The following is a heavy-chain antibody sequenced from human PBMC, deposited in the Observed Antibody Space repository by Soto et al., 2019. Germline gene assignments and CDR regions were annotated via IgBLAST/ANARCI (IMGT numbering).Heavy chain of an antibody. J-gene: IGHJ5*01. CDR2: IYYSGLT. CDR1: GGSVSSGRYY. V-gene: IGHV4-61*01. D-gene: IGHD2-15*01. CDR3: VRTPTSPRRFDS. Sequence: QVQLQESGPGLVKPSETLSLTCTVSGGSVSSGRYYWSWIRQPPGKGLEWIWYIYYSGLTNYSPSLKSRVAISIDTSKNQFSLILSSVTAADTAVYYCVRTPTSPRRFDSWGQGTLLTVSS.